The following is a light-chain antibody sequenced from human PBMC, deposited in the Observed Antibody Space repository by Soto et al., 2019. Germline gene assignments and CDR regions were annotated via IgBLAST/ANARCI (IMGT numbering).Light chain of an antibody. J-gene: IGKJ1*01. CDR1: QTVLYSSNNKNY. V-gene: IGKV4-1*01. Sequence: DIVMTQSPDSLAVSLGERATINCKSSQTVLYSSNNKNYLAWYQQKPGQPPKLLIYWASTRESGVPDRFSGSGSGTDFTLTISSLQAEDVAVYYCHQYYTTPWTFGQGTNVEIK. CDR3: HQYYTTPWT. CDR2: WAS.